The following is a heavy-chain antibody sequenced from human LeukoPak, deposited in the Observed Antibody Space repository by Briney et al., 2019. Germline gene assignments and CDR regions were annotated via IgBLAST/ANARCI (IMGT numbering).Heavy chain of an antibody. CDR3: ASRDYYDSSGYSDAFDI. J-gene: IGHJ3*02. D-gene: IGHD3-22*01. V-gene: IGHV3-48*01. CDR2: ISASSSTI. Sequence: GSLRLSCAASGFTFSSYSMNWVRQAPGEGLEWVSYISASSSTIYYADSVKGRFTISGDNAKNSLYLQMNSLRADDTAVYYCASRDYYDSSGYSDAFDIWGQGTMVTVSS. CDR1: GFTFSSYS.